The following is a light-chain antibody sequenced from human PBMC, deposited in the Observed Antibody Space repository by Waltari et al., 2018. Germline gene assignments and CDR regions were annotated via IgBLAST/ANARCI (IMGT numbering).Light chain of an antibody. CDR2: AAS. CDR1: QTISSY. J-gene: IGKJ2*01. Sequence: DIQMTQSPSSLSASVGDRVTITCRASQTISSYLNWYQQKPGKAPKLLIYAASSLQSGVPSRFSGSGSGTDFTLTISSLQPEDFATYYCQHYNSFSHIYTFGQGTKLEI. V-gene: IGKV1-39*01. CDR3: QHYNSFSHIYT.